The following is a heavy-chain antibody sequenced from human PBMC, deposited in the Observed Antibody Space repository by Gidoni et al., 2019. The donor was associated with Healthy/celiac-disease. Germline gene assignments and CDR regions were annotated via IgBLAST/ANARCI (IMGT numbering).Heavy chain of an antibody. V-gene: IGHV4-34*01. CDR2: INHSGST. CDR3: ARKRGLWSGYYSRYYYYGMDV. J-gene: IGHJ6*02. Sequence: QVQLQQWGAGLLKPSETLSPTCAVFGGSFSGYYWSWIRQPPGKGLEWIGEINHSGSTNYNPSLKSRVTISVDTSKNQFSLKLSSVTAADTAVYYCARKRGLWSGYYSRYYYYGMDVWGQGTTVTVSS. D-gene: IGHD3-3*01. CDR1: GGSFSGYY.